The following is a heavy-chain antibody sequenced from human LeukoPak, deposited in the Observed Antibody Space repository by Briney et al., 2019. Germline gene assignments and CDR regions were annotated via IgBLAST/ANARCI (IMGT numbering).Heavy chain of an antibody. J-gene: IGHJ4*02. CDR3: SSQPAVLDLDC. Sequence: GGSLRLSCAASGFAFSSYWLTWVRQAPGKGLEWVANIKPGGSGKTYVDSVKGRFTISRDNAKNSLYLQMRGLRVGDTAVYYCSSQPAVLDLDCWGQGTLVTVSS. CDR1: GFAFSSYW. CDR2: IKPGGSGK. V-gene: IGHV3-7*01. D-gene: IGHD6-19*01.